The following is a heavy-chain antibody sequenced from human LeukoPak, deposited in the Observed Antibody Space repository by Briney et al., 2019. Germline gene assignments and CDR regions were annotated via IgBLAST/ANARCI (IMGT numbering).Heavy chain of an antibody. J-gene: IGHJ3*02. CDR1: GFTFSSYS. V-gene: IGHV3-48*01. Sequence: GGSLRLSCAASGFTFSSYSMNWVRQAPGKGLEWVSYISSSSSTIYYADSVKGRFTISRDNARNSLFLQMNSLRAEDTAVYYCAIIGCYRGVCDFDIWGQGTMVAVSS. CDR2: ISSSSSTI. CDR3: AIIGCYRGVCDFDI. D-gene: IGHD2-21*01.